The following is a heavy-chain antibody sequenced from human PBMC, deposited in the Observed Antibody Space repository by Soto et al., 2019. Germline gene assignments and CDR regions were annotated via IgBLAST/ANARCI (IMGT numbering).Heavy chain of an antibody. Sequence: SVKVSCKASGGTFSSYAISWVRQAPGQGLEWMGGIIPIFGTANYAQKFQGRVTITADKSTSTAYMELSSLRSEDTAVYYCARVRCSGGSCYHSSYYFDYWGQGTLVTVSS. J-gene: IGHJ4*02. CDR2: IIPIFGTA. CDR3: ARVRCSGGSCYHSSYYFDY. CDR1: GGTFSSYA. V-gene: IGHV1-69*06. D-gene: IGHD2-15*01.